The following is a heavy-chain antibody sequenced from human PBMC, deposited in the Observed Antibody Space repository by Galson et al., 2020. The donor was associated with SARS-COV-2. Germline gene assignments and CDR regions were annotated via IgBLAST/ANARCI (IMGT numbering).Heavy chain of an antibody. Sequence: GGSLRLSCAASGFTFTNYAIHWVRQAPGKGLEWVAVISHDGRIEVYADSAKGRFTISRDNSENMLFLQMDSLRADDTAVYYCARDVSGGASDIWGQGTMVTVSS. CDR3: ARDVSGGASDI. V-gene: IGHV3-30*04. CDR1: GFTFTNYA. J-gene: IGHJ3*02. D-gene: IGHD1-26*01. CDR2: ISHDGRIE.